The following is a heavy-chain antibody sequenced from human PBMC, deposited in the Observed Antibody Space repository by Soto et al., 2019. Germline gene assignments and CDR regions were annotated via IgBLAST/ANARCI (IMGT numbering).Heavy chain of an antibody. J-gene: IGHJ4*02. CDR1: GFSLSTSGMC. D-gene: IGHD6-13*01. CDR3: ARFARSGSWSQTFDY. CDR2: IDWDDDK. Sequence: SGPTLVNPTQTLTLTCTFSGFSLSTSGMCVSWIRQPPGKALEWLALIDWDDDKYYSTSLKTRLTISKDTSKNQVVLTMTNMEPVDTATYCCARFARSGSWSQTFDYCGQGTLVTASS. V-gene: IGHV2-70*01.